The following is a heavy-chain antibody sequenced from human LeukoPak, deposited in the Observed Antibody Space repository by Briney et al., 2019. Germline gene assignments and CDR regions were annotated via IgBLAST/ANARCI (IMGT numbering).Heavy chain of an antibody. D-gene: IGHD6-13*01. CDR3: ARPRARGSSSWYYFDY. V-gene: IGHV3-23*01. Sequence: GGSLRLSCAASGFTFSSYAMSWVRQAPGKGLEWVSAISGSGAGTYYADSVKGRFTISKDNSKNTLYLQMNSLRVDDTAVYYCARPRARGSSSWYYFDYWGQGTLVTVSS. CDR2: ISGSGAGT. J-gene: IGHJ4*02. CDR1: GFTFSSYA.